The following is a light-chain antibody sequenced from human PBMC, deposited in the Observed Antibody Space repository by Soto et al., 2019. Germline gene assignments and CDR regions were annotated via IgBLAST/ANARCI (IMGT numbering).Light chain of an antibody. CDR3: CSYAGGSTLV. CDR1: SSDIGTYNL. CDR2: EAT. J-gene: IGLJ3*02. V-gene: IGLV2-23*01. Sequence: QSALTQPASVSGSPGQSITISCTGTSSDIGTYNLVSWYQQHPGKAPKLIIYEATKRPSGVSKRFSGFKSGNTASLTISGLQTEDEADYYCCSYAGGSTLVFGGGTKLTVL.